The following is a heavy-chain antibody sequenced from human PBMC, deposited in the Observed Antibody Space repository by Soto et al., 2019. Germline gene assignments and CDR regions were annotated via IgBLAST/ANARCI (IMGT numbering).Heavy chain of an antibody. CDR1: GGSISSGGYY. D-gene: IGHD4-17*01. Sequence: SETLSLTCTVSGGSISSGGYYWSWIRQHPGKGLEWIGYIYYSGSTYYNPSLKSRVTISVDTSKNQFSLKLSSVTAADTAVYYCARDHPVTTRAFDIWGQGTMVTVSS. CDR3: ARDHPVTTRAFDI. J-gene: IGHJ3*02. V-gene: IGHV4-31*03. CDR2: IYYSGST.